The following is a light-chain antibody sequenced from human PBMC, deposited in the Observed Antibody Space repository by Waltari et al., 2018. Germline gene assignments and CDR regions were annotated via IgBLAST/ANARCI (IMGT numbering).Light chain of an antibody. J-gene: IGKJ2*01. Sequence: DIQMTQSPSYLSASVGDRVTITCRASQSIRMYLNWYQQKVGKAPKLLIYSASSLESEVPSRFSGSGSGTDFTLTISSLQPEDFATYYCQQSYIPPRTFGQGTKLEI. V-gene: IGKV1-39*01. CDR2: SAS. CDR1: QSIRMY. CDR3: QQSYIPPRT.